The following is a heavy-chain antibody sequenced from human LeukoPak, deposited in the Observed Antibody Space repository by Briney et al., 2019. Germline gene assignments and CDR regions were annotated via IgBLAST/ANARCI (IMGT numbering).Heavy chain of an antibody. CDR1: GYSFTSYW. J-gene: IGHJ4*02. D-gene: IGHD2-2*01. CDR2: IYPGDSDT. Sequence: GESLKISCKGSGYSFTSYWIGWVRQMPGKGLEWMGIIYPGDSDTRYGPSFQGQVTISADKSISTAYLQWSSLKASDTAMYYCARQGGSVAAANNPEYWGQGTLVTVSS. V-gene: IGHV5-51*01. CDR3: ARQGGSVAAANNPEY.